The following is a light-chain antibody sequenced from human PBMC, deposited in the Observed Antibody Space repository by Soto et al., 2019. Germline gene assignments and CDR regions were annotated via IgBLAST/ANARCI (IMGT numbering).Light chain of an antibody. CDR3: QHYGSSLWT. CDR2: GAS. V-gene: IGKV3-20*01. CDR1: QSVSSRS. Sequence: IVFTQSPVTLSLSTVGRATLSWSASQSVSSRSLSWYHQKPGQAPRLLIYGASNRATGIPDRFSGSGSGTDFTLTISRLEPEDFAVYYCQHYGSSLWTFGQGTKWIS. J-gene: IGKJ1*01.